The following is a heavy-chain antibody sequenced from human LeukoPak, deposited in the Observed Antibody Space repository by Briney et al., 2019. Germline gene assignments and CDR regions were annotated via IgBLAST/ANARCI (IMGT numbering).Heavy chain of an antibody. J-gene: IGHJ4*02. D-gene: IGHD4-17*01. CDR2: ISGSGGST. Sequence: GGSLRLPCAASGFTFSSYAMSCVRQAPGKGLEWVSVISGSGGSTYYADSVKGRFTISRDNSKNTLYLQMNSLRAEDTAVYYCAKHKGDYGALRVDYWGQGTLVTVSS. V-gene: IGHV3-23*01. CDR1: GFTFSSYA. CDR3: AKHKGDYGALRVDY.